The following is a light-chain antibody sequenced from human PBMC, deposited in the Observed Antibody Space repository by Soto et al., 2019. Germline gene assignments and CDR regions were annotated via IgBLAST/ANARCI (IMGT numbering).Light chain of an antibody. J-gene: IGLJ2*01. CDR1: TGAVTSGNY. CDR3: LLSYSGARAGVV. Sequence: QAVVTQEPSLTVSPGGTVTLTCGSSTGAVTSGNYPYWFQQKPGQAPRTLIYDTSDKHSWTPARFSGSLLGGKAALTLSGAQPEDEAEYYCLLSYSGARAGVVFGGGTKLTVL. V-gene: IGLV7-46*01. CDR2: DTS.